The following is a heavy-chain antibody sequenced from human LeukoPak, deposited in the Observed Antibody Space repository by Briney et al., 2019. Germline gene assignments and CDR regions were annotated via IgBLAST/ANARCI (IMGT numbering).Heavy chain of an antibody. CDR3: ARVVGGIAAAGYFDY. CDR2: INHSGST. CDR1: GGSFSGYY. D-gene: IGHD6-13*01. Sequence: SETLSLTCAVYGGSFSGYYWSWIRQPPGKGLEWIGEINHSGSTYYNPSLKSRVTISVDTSQNQFSLKLSSVTAADTAVYFCARVVGGIAAAGYFDYWGQGTLVTVSS. J-gene: IGHJ4*02. V-gene: IGHV4-34*01.